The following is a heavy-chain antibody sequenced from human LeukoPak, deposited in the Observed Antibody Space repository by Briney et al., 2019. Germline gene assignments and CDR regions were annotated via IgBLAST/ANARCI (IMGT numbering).Heavy chain of an antibody. CDR1: GFTFSSYG. D-gene: IGHD4-17*01. J-gene: IGHJ4*02. Sequence: SGGSLRLSCAASGFTFSSYGMHWVRQAPGKGLEWVAFIRYDGSNKYYADSVKGRFTISRDNAKNSLYLQMNSLRAEDTAVYYCARDEWTVTTHYFDHWGQGTLVTVSS. V-gene: IGHV3-30*02. CDR3: ARDEWTVTTHYFDH. CDR2: IRYDGSNK.